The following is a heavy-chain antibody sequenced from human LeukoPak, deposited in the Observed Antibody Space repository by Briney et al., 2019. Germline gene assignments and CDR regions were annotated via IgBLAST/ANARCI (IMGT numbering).Heavy chain of an antibody. D-gene: IGHD3-22*01. Sequence: KPSETLSLTCAVYGRTFSSYYWTWIRQPPGKGLEWVGEINHRGTTNDNPSLKSRVTISIASYRNQCSLKLTSWTAADTAVYYCANLGPYYYDSSRYEGFDIWGQGTMVTVSS. CDR3: ANLGPYYYDSSRYEGFDI. CDR1: GRTFSSYY. CDR2: INHRGTT. V-gene: IGHV4-34*08. J-gene: IGHJ3*02.